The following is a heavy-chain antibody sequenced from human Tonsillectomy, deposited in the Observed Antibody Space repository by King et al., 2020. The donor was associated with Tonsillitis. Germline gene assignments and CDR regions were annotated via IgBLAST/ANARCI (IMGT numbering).Heavy chain of an antibody. V-gene: IGHV3-48*02. Sequence: VQLVESGGGLVQPGGSLRLSCAASGFTFRTYSMNWVRQAPGKGLEWVSYISSSSSIIYYADSVKGRFTISRDNAKNSLYLQMNSLRDEDTAVYYCASQYYDYVWGSYYYFDHWGQGTLVTVSS. CDR1: GFTFRTYS. CDR2: ISSSSSII. CDR3: ASQYYDYVWGSYYYFDH. D-gene: IGHD3-16*01. J-gene: IGHJ4*02.